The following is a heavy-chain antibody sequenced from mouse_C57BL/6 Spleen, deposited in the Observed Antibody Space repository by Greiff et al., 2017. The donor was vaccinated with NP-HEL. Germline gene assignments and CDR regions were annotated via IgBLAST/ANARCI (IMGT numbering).Heavy chain of an antibody. D-gene: IGHD2-3*01. V-gene: IGHV1-81*01. CDR3: ARSGSYDGYPHWYFDV. Sequence: QVQLQQSGAELARPGASVKLSCKASGCTFTSYGISWVKQRTGQGLEWIGEIYPRSGNTYYNEKFKGKATLTADKSSSTAYMELRSLTSEDSAVYFCARSGSYDGYPHWYFDVWGTGTTVTVSS. CDR2: IYPRSGNT. CDR1: GCTFTSYG. J-gene: IGHJ1*03.